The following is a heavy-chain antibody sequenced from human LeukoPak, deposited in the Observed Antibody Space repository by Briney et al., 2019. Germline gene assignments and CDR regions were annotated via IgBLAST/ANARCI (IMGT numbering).Heavy chain of an antibody. Sequence: ASVKVSCKASGYTFTSYGISWVRQAPGQGLEWMGWISAYDGNTNYAQKLQGRVTMTTDTSTSTAYMELGSLRSDDTAVYYCARDLLIAAAGTSTPPRQIDYWGQGTLVTVSS. J-gene: IGHJ4*02. CDR1: GYTFTSYG. V-gene: IGHV1-18*01. CDR2: ISAYDGNT. CDR3: ARDLLIAAAGTSTPPRQIDY. D-gene: IGHD6-13*01.